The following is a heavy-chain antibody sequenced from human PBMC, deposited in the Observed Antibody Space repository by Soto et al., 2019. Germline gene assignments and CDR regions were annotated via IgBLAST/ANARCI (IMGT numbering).Heavy chain of an antibody. D-gene: IGHD3-22*01. J-gene: IGHJ4*02. V-gene: IGHV1-18*01. Sequence: QVRLVQSGAEVKKPGASVKVSCKASGYTFSTSGISWVRQAPGQGLEWMGWISGYNDDTNYVQKFQGRVTMTTDTSTSTAYMALRGLASDDTAVYYCAGDRTSYDRNRYDVVGQEVDYWGQGTLVTVSS. CDR2: ISGYNDDT. CDR3: AGDRTSYDRNRYDVVGQEVDY. CDR1: GYTFSTSG.